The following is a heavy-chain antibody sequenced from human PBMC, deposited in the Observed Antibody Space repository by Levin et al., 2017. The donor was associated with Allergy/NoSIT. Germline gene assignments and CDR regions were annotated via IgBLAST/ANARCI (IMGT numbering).Heavy chain of an antibody. J-gene: IGHJ6*02. CDR3: ARDFQPHYDFWSGYYTGYYYYGMDV. D-gene: IGHD3-3*01. V-gene: IGHV3-64*01. CDR1: GFTFSSYA. CDR2: ISSNGGST. Sequence: GGSLRLSCAASGFTFSSYAMHWVRQAPGKGLEYVSAISSNGGSTYYANSVKGRFTISRDNSKNTLYLQMGSLRAEDMAVYYCARDFQPHYDFWSGYYTGYYYYGMDVWGQGTTVTVSS.